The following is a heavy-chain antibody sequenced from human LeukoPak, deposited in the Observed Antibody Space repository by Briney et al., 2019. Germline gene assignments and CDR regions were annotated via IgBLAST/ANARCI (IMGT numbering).Heavy chain of an antibody. D-gene: IGHD5-24*01. CDR1: GYTFTSYY. CDR3: ARPGRRDGYKNAFDI. J-gene: IGHJ3*02. V-gene: IGHV1-46*01. Sequence: ASVKVSCKASGYTFTSYYMHWVRQAPGQGLEWMGIINPSGGSTSYAQKFQGRVTMTRDTSTSTVYMELSSLRSEDTAVYYCARPGRRDGYKNAFDIWGQGTMVTVSS. CDR2: INPSGGST.